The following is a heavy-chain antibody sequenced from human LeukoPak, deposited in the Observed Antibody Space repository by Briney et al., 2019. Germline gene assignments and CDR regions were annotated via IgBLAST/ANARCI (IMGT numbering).Heavy chain of an antibody. CDR1: GGSISSSSYY. CDR3: ARIRSVVRSGSYYNRRDSVDY. CDR2: IYYSGST. J-gene: IGHJ4*02. V-gene: IGHV4-39*07. Sequence: SETLSLTCTVYGGSISSSSYYWGWIRQPPGNGLEWIGSIYYSGSTYYNPSLKSRVTISVDTSKNQFSLKLSSVTAADTAVYYCARIRSVVRSGSYYNRRDSVDYWGQGTLVTVSS. D-gene: IGHD3-10*01.